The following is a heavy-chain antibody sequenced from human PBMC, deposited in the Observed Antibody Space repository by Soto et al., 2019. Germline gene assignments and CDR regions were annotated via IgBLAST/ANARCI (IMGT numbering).Heavy chain of an antibody. CDR1: GGSISSGNYY. D-gene: IGHD2-15*01. J-gene: IGHJ4*02. V-gene: IGHV4-30-4*01. CDR3: ATMGTPATGLYVFDY. Sequence: QVQLQESGPGLVKPSQTLSLTCTVSGGSISSGNYYWSWIRQPPGKGLEWIGFISYSGSTYYSTSLKSRVTIAGDTSKTQSSLNLSFVTAADPAVYYCATMGTPATGLYVFDYWGQGSLVTVSS. CDR2: ISYSGST.